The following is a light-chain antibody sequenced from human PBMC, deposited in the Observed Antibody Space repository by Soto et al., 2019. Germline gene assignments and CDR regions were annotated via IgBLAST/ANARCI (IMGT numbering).Light chain of an antibody. Sequence: EIVLTQSPGTLSLSPGERATLSCRASQSVTSDSFAWHQQKPGQAPNLLIYAASSRSTGIPDRFSGSGSGTDFTLTISRLEPADFAVYYCQQYGSSPLTFGGGTKVEIK. CDR2: AAS. V-gene: IGKV3-20*01. CDR1: QSVTSDS. J-gene: IGKJ4*01. CDR3: QQYGSSPLT.